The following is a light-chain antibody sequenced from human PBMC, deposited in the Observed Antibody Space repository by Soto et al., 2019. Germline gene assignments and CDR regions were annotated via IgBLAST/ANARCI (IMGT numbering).Light chain of an antibody. J-gene: IGKJ2*01. CDR3: QHSSNWGMYT. V-gene: IGKV3-11*01. CDR1: QSVSRY. CDR2: GVS. Sequence: EIVLTQSPATLSWSPGERATLSCRASQSVSRYLAWFQQKPGQAPRLLIFGVSSRATGIPARFSGSGSGTDFTVTVSSLEPEDFAVYYCQHSSNWGMYTVGQGTKLEIK.